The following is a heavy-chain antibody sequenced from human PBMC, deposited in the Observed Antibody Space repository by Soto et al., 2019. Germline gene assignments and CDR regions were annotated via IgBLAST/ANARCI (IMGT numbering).Heavy chain of an antibody. D-gene: IGHD2-15*01. J-gene: IGHJ4*02. Sequence: PGESLKISCLGSGYSFADYWIGWVRQLPGKGLEWMGIIYPAYSETRYSPSFQGHVIISVDKSINTAYLQWSSLKASDTAIYYCSSGDDTVVTGPPRYGGKGTQVTVPS. CDR3: SSGDDTVVTGPPRY. CDR2: IYPAYSET. V-gene: IGHV5-51*01. CDR1: GYSFADYW.